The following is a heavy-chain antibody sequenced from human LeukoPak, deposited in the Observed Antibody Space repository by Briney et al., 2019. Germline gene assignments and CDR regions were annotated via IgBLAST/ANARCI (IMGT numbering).Heavy chain of an antibody. CDR3: ARGGLNFDAFDI. CDR1: GFTFSSYS. Sequence: PGGSLRLSCAASGFTFSSYSMNWVRQAPGKGLEWVSSIGSRSTYTYSADSVKGRFTISRDNAKNSLYLQTNSLRAGDTAVYYCARGGLNFDAFDIWGQGTMVTVSS. V-gene: IGHV3-21*01. D-gene: IGHD1-7*01. CDR2: IGSRSTYT. J-gene: IGHJ3*02.